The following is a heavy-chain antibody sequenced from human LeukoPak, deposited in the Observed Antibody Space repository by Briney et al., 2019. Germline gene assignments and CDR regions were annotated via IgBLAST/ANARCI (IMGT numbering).Heavy chain of an antibody. V-gene: IGHV4-39*01. D-gene: IGHD4-23*01. CDR1: SGSISTSNYY. CDR3: ARGDYGGNSGRNIYFDY. CDR2: IFYSGST. Sequence: SETLSLTCTVSSGSISTSNYYWGWVRQPPGKALEWIGNIFYSGSTYYSPSLKSGVTISIDTSRNQFSLKLSSVTAADTAVYYCARGDYGGNSGRNIYFDYWGQGTLVTVSS. J-gene: IGHJ4*02.